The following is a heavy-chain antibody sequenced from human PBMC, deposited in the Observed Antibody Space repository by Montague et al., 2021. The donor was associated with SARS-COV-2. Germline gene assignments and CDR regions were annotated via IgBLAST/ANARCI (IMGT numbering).Heavy chain of an antibody. D-gene: IGHD2-8*01. V-gene: IGHV4-59*11. J-gene: IGHJ2*01. CDR3: ARSQWHNWYFDL. CDR2: IYYDGSS. CDR1: GGSINHY. Sequence: SETLSLTCTVSGGSINHYWSWIRQPPGKGLEWIGYIYYDGSSNYNPPPRSRVTISMQTSRNQVSLRLSSVTAADTALYYCARSQWHNWYFDLWGRGTLVTVSS.